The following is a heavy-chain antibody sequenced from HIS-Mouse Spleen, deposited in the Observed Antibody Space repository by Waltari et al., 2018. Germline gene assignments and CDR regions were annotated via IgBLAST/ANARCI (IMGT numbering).Heavy chain of an antibody. D-gene: IGHD6-13*01. J-gene: IGHJ2*01. CDR1: GAPISSSSYY. Sequence: QLQLQESGPGLVKTSETLSLTCTVPGAPISSSSYYWAWIRQPPGKGLEWIGSIYYSGSTYYNPSLKSRVTISVDTSKNQFSLKLSSVTAADTAVYYCAREIPYSSSWYDWYFDLWGRGTLVTVSS. CDR3: AREIPYSSSWYDWYFDL. V-gene: IGHV4-39*07. CDR2: IYYSGST.